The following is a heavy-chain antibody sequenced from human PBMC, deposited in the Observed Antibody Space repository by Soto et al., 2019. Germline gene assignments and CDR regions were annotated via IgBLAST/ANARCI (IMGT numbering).Heavy chain of an antibody. CDR2: MNPNRGNT. J-gene: IGHJ6*02. D-gene: IGHD2-15*01. Sequence: ASVKVSCKASGYTFPSYDINWVRQATGQGLEWMGWMNPNRGNTGYAQKFQGRVTMTRNTSISTAYMEPSSLRSEETAVYYCARRIGYCSGGSCYVYGMDVWGQGPTVTASS. V-gene: IGHV1-8*01. CDR1: GYTFPSYD. CDR3: ARRIGYCSGGSCYVYGMDV.